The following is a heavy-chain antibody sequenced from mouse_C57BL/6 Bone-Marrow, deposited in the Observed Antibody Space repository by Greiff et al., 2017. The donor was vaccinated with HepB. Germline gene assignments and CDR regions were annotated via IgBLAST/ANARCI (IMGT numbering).Heavy chain of an antibody. Sequence: QVQLQQPGAELVKPGASVKLSCKASGYTFTSYWMQWVKQRPGQGLEWIGEIDPSDSYTNYKQKFKGKATLTVDTSSSTAYMQLSSLTSEDSAVYYCANYGYDWYFDVWGTGTTVTVSS. J-gene: IGHJ1*03. V-gene: IGHV1-50*01. CDR2: IDPSDSYT. CDR3: ANYGYDWYFDV. CDR1: GYTFTSYW. D-gene: IGHD2-2*01.